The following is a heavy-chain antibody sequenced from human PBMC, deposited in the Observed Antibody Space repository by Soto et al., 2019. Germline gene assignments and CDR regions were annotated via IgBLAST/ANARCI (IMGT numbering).Heavy chain of an antibody. V-gene: IGHV3-30*18. CDR3: AKDLSYCSGGSCYQHDGSDN. CDR2: ISFDGSNK. Sequence: PGGSLRLSCAASGFTFSNYAMHWVRQAPGKGLEWVAIISFDGSNKFYTDSVKGRFTISRDNSKNTLYLEMSSLRAEDTAVYFCAKDLSYCSGGSCYQHDGSDNWGQGPLVTVSS. J-gene: IGHJ4*02. D-gene: IGHD2-15*01. CDR1: GFTFSNYA.